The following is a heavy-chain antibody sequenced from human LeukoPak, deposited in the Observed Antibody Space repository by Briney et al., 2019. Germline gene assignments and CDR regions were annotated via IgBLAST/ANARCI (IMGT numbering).Heavy chain of an antibody. Sequence: GGSLRLSCAVSGFTFSSYGMSWVRQAPGKGLEWVSALSGSGASTYYADSVKGRFTISRDNSKNTLYLQMNTLRVEDTAVYYCAKGRLLGAPWGMDVWGQGTTVTVSS. D-gene: IGHD1-26*01. CDR3: AKGRLLGAPWGMDV. CDR2: LSGSGAST. V-gene: IGHV3-23*01. CDR1: GFTFSSYG. J-gene: IGHJ6*02.